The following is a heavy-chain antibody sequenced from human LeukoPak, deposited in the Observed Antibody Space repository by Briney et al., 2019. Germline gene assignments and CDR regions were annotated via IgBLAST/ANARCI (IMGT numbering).Heavy chain of an antibody. CDR2: INPSGGST. CDR3: ARGPIVAVGNFDY. D-gene: IGHD5-12*01. J-gene: IGHJ4*02. Sequence: ASVKVSCKASGGTFISYAISWVRQAPGQGLEWMGIINPSGGSTSYAQKFQGRVTMTRDTSTSTVYMELSSLRSEDTAVYYCARGPIVAVGNFDYWGQGTLVTVSS. CDR1: GGTFISYA. V-gene: IGHV1-46*01.